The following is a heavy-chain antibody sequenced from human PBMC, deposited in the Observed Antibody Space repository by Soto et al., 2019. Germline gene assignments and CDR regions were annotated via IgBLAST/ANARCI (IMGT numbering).Heavy chain of an antibody. CDR2: ISYDGSNK. CDR3: ASLYPVNY. Sequence: QVQLVESGGGVVQPGRSLRLSCAASGFSFSSHAMHWVRQAPGKGLEWVAVISYDGSNKYYADSVKGRFTISRDNSKNTLYLQMNSLRAEDTAVYYCASLYPVNYWGQGTLVTVSS. D-gene: IGHD2-2*02. V-gene: IGHV3-30-3*01. CDR1: GFSFSSHA. J-gene: IGHJ4*02.